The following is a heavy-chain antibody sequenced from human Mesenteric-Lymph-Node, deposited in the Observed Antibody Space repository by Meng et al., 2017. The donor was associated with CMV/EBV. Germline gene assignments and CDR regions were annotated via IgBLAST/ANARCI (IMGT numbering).Heavy chain of an antibody. CDR1: GGSFSGYY. Sequence: APLQQWGAGLLTPSEPLSLTCAVYGGSFSGYYWSWIRQPPGKGLEWIGEINHSGSTNYNPSLKSRVTISVDTSKNQFSLKLSSVTAADTAVYYCARHQRWLKSEGGFNYWGQGTLVTVSS. V-gene: IGHV4-34*01. CDR3: ARHQRWLKSEGGFNY. CDR2: INHSGST. J-gene: IGHJ4*02. D-gene: IGHD4-23*01.